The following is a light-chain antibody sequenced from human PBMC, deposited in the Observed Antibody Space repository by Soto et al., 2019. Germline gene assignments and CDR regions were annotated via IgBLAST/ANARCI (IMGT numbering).Light chain of an antibody. Sequence: AIRMTQSPSSLSASTGDRVTITCRASQGISSYLAWYQKKPGKAPKLLIYAASTLQSGVPSRFSGSGSGTDFTLTISCLPSEDFATYYCQQYYSYPLTFGGGTKVEIK. CDR2: AAS. CDR1: QGISSY. V-gene: IGKV1-8*01. CDR3: QQYYSYPLT. J-gene: IGKJ4*01.